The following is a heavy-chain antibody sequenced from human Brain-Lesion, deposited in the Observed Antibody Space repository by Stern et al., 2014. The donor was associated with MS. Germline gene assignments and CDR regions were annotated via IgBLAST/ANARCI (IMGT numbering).Heavy chain of an antibody. J-gene: IGHJ5*02. V-gene: IGHV4-34*01. CDR2: IADGSTT. Sequence: QLQLQQWGAGLLKPSETLSLTCAVSGGSFIGYSWTWIRQPPGKGLEWIGEIADGSTTNYNPSLLSRVTISADSSTKQIFLNLRSVTAADTAVYYCARRSTVISLYRWFDPWGQGTQVTVFS. CDR3: ARRSTVISLYRWFDP. D-gene: IGHD4-23*01. CDR1: GGSFIGYS.